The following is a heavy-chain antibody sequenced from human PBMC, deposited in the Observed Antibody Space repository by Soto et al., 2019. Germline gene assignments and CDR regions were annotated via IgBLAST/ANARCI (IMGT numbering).Heavy chain of an antibody. D-gene: IGHD6-13*01. Sequence: SETLSLTCTVSVGSISSSSYYWGWIRQPPGKGLEWIGSIYYSGSTYYNPSLKSRVTISVDTSKNQFALKLSSVTAADTAVYYCARRGNIAAAGTVYYYYMDVWGKGTTVTVSS. CDR2: IYYSGST. J-gene: IGHJ6*03. CDR1: VGSISSSSYY. CDR3: ARRGNIAAAGTVYYYYMDV. V-gene: IGHV4-39*01.